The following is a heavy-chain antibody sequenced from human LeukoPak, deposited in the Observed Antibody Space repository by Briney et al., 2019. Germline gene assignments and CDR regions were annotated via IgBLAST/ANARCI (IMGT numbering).Heavy chain of an antibody. CDR3: ARDLNTMIVVAPYFDY. J-gene: IGHJ4*02. CDR1: GFTFSSYA. V-gene: IGHV3-30-3*01. D-gene: IGHD3-22*01. Sequence: PGGSLRLSCAASGFTFSSYAMHWVRQAPGKGLEWVAVISYDGSNKYYADSVKGRFTISRDNSKNTLCLQMNSLRAEDTAVYYCARDLNTMIVVAPYFDYWGQGTLVTVSS. CDR2: ISYDGSNK.